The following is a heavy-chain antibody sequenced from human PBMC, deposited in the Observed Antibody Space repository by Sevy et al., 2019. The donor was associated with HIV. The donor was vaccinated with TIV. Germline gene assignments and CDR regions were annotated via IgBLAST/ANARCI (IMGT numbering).Heavy chain of an antibody. CDR2: ISFDGRNK. CDR3: ARHHCTDGACFRSGYFDY. Sequence: GGSLRLSCAASGFTFADHAFHWVRQAPGKGLEWVAIISFDGRNKRLAESVKGRFTISRDDSKNTVYLQMTSLRPEDTAVYYCARHHCTDGACFRSGYFDYWGQGTLVTVSS. V-gene: IGHV3-30*04. D-gene: IGHD2-8*01. CDR1: GFTFADHA. J-gene: IGHJ4*02.